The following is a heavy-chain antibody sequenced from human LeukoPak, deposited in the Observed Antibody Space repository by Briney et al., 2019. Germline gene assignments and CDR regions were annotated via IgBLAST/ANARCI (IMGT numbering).Heavy chain of an antibody. CDR1: GGSISSHY. CDR2: IYYSGST. D-gene: IGHD1-26*01. V-gene: IGHV4-59*11. J-gene: IGHJ4*02. Sequence: SETLSLTCTVSGGSISSHYWSWIRQPPGQGLEWIGYIYYSGSTNYNPSLKSRVTISVDTSKNQFSLKVSSVTAADTAVYYCARVLSGSYHLDYWGQGTLVTVSS. CDR3: ARVLSGSYHLDY.